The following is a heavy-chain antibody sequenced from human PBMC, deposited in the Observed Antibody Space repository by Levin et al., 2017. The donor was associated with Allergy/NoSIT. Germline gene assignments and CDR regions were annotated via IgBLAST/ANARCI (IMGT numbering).Heavy chain of an antibody. Sequence: ASVKVSCKASGYTFTGYGISWVRQAPGQGLEWLGWISAYNGDTNYPQKLQGRVTMTTDTSTSTAYMEVRSLGSEDTAVYYCARKPMGEAFDIWGQGTMVSVSS. J-gene: IGHJ3*02. V-gene: IGHV1-18*01. CDR3: ARKPMGEAFDI. CDR2: ISAYNGDT. CDR1: GYTFTGYG. D-gene: IGHD3-16*01.